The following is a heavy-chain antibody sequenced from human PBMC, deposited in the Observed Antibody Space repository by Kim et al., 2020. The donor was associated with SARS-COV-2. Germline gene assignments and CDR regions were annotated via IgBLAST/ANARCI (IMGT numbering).Heavy chain of an antibody. D-gene: IGHD3-22*01. CDR2: ISGNVVDA. V-gene: IGHV3-23*01. J-gene: IGHJ4*01. CDR3: SKAMRPCGHHFEDGGDY. CDR1: GFTFSTYA. Sequence: GSLRLSCAASGFTFSTYAMSWVRQDPEKGLEWVSSISGNVVDAYYADAVRGRFTISRDNSKNKVYLQMNSLIDEDTALFYFSKAMRPCGHHFEDGGDYW.